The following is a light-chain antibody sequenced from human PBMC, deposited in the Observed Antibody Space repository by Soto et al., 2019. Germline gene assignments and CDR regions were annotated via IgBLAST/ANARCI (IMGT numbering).Light chain of an antibody. J-gene: IGKJ1*01. CDR2: HAS. Sequence: VHMTQSPSSLSASVGNSVTIACQASQDINNYLNWYQQKQGTAPKMLIYHASTLESGVPSRFSGSLSGTEFTLTISSLRPDDFATYYCQHYNSYSEAFGQGTKVDI. V-gene: IGKV1-5*01. CDR3: QHYNSYSEA. CDR1: QDINNY.